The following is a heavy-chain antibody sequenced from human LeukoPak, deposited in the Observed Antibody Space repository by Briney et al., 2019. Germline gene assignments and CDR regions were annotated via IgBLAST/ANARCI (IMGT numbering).Heavy chain of an antibody. J-gene: IGHJ3*02. CDR2: IYYSGST. CDR3: ARSSYYYGADAFDI. V-gene: IGHV4-39*01. D-gene: IGHD3-10*01. Sequence: SETLSLTCTVSGGSISSYYWGWIRQPPGKGLEWIGSIYYSGSTYYNPSLKSRVTISVDTSKNQFSLKLSSVTAADTAVYYCARSSYYYGADAFDIWGQGTMVTVSS. CDR1: GGSISSYY.